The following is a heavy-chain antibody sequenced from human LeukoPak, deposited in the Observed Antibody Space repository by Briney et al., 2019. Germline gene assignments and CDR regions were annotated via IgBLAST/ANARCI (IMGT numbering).Heavy chain of an antibody. CDR3: ARDLVDCGGDCHNWFDP. CDR1: GFTFSSYW. CDR2: IRQDGSER. V-gene: IGHV3-7*01. Sequence: GGSLRLSCAASGFTFSSYWMSWVRQAPGKGLEWVANIRQDGSERYYVDSVKGRFTISRDNAKNSLYLQMNSLRAEDTAVYYCARDLVDCGGDCHNWFDPWGQGTLVTVSS. D-gene: IGHD2-21*01. J-gene: IGHJ5*02.